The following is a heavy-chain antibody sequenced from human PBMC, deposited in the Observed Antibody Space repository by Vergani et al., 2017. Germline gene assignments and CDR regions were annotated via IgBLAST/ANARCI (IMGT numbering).Heavy chain of an antibody. CDR3: ARNPYCGGDCYSDAFDI. Sequence: QVQLQESGPGLVKPSETLSLTCTVSGGSISSYYWSWIRQPPGKGLEWIGYIYYSGSTNYNLSLKSRVTISVDTSKNQFSLKLSSVTAADTAVYYCARNPYCGGDCYSDAFDIWGQGTTVTVSS. V-gene: IGHV4-59*01. CDR1: GGSISSYY. CDR2: IYYSGST. D-gene: IGHD2-21*02. J-gene: IGHJ3*02.